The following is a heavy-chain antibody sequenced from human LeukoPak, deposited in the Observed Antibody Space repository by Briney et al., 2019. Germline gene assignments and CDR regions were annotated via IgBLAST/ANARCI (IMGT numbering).Heavy chain of an antibody. V-gene: IGHV3-48*01. J-gene: IGHJ4*02. CDR3: ARVGYSDFWSGYYWDY. CDR2: ISSSGTTI. Sequence: GGSLRLSCAASGFTFITYSMNWVRQAPGKGLEWVSYISSSGTTIYYADSVQGRFIISRDNARNSLYLQMNSLRAEDTAVYYCARVGYSDFWSGYYWDYWGQGTLATVSS. CDR1: GFTFITYS. D-gene: IGHD3-3*01.